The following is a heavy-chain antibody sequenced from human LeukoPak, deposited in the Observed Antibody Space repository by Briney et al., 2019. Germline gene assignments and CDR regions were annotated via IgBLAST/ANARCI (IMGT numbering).Heavy chain of an antibody. CDR1: GGSISSGGYY. CDR3: ARDPSGWELPNWFDP. CDR2: IYYSGST. V-gene: IGHV4-31*03. Sequence: DPSQTLSLTCTVSGGSISSGGYYWSWIRQHPGKGLEWIGYIYYSGSTYYNPSLKSRVTISVDTSKNQFSLKLSSVTAADTAVYYCARDPSGWELPNWFDPWGQGTLVTVSS. D-gene: IGHD1-26*01. J-gene: IGHJ5*02.